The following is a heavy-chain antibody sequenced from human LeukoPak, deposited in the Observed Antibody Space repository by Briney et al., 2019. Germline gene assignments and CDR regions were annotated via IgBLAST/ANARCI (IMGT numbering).Heavy chain of an antibody. D-gene: IGHD6-19*01. CDR2: IKHDGSEK. CDR1: GVSFTSWW. J-gene: IGHJ3*02. CDR3: AKGQWGSTNAFDI. V-gene: IGHV3-7*01. Sequence: GGSLRLSCAASGVSFTSWWMSWVRQAPGKGLEWVANIKHDGSEKHYVDSVEGRFTISRDNARNSLYLQMNTLRVEDTAVYYCAKGQWGSTNAFDIWGQGTMVTVSS.